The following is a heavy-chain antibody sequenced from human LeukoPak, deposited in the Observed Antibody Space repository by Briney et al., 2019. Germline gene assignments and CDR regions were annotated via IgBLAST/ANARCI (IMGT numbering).Heavy chain of an antibody. Sequence: ASVKVSCKVSGYTLTELSMHWVRQAPGKGLEWMGGFDPEDGETIYAQKFQGRVTMTRDTSPSTVYMELSSLRSEDTAVYYCARDLTEDTAIWGQGTLVTVSS. D-gene: IGHD5-18*01. CDR3: ARDLTEDTAI. CDR2: FDPEDGET. V-gene: IGHV1-24*01. CDR1: GYTLTELS. J-gene: IGHJ4*02.